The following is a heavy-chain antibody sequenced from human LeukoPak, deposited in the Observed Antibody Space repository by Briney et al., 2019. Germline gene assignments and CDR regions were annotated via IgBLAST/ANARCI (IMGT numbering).Heavy chain of an antibody. CDR3: ARSNRVVDTTMVTYSYFYFMDV. V-gene: IGHV1-18*01. J-gene: IGHJ6*03. Sequence: ASVKVSCKASGYTFTSYGISWVRQAPGQGLEWMGWISAYNGNTNYAQKLQGRVTMTTDTSTSTAYMELRSLRSDDTAVYYCARSNRVVDTTMVTYSYFYFMDVWGKGTTVTISS. CDR1: GYTFTSYG. D-gene: IGHD5-18*01. CDR2: ISAYNGNT.